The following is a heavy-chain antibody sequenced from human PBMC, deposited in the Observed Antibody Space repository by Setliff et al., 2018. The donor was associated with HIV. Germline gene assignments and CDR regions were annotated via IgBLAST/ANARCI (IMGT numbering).Heavy chain of an antibody. CDR2: INHSGST. Sequence: SETLSLTCAVFGGTFSGYYWAWIRQPPGKGLEWIGEINHSGSTNYNPSLKSRVTMSVDTSKNQFSLRLRSVTAADTAVYYCARGPGDLRFLEWLPPFDYWGQGTLVTVSS. V-gene: IGHV4-34*01. D-gene: IGHD3-3*01. CDR3: ARGPGDLRFLEWLPPFDY. CDR1: GGTFSGYY. J-gene: IGHJ4*02.